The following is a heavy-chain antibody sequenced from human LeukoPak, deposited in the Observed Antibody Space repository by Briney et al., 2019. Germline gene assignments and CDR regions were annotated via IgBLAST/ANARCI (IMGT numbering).Heavy chain of an antibody. D-gene: IGHD6-13*01. V-gene: IGHV3-48*01. J-gene: IGHJ5*02. CDR3: AREGSSSWGTNWIDP. Sequence: PGGSLRLSCAASGFTFSSYSMNWVRQAPGKGLEWVSYISSSSSTIYYADSVKGRFTISRDNAKNSLYLQMNSLRAEDTAVYYCAREGSSSWGTNWIDPWGQGILVTVSS. CDR1: GFTFSSYS. CDR2: ISSSSSTI.